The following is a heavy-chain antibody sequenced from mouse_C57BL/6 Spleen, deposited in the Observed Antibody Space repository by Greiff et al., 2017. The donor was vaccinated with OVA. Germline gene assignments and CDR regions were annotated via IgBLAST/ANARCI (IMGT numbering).Heavy chain of an antibody. V-gene: IGHV14-2*01. CDR3: ASGVLKNFFAY. Sequence: EVHLVESGAELVKPGASVKLSCTASGFNIKDYYMHWVKQRTEQGLEWIGRIDPEDGETKYAPKFQGKATITADTSSNTAYLQLSSLTSEDTAVYYCASGVLKNFFAYWGQGTLVTVSA. CDR1: GFNIKDYY. D-gene: IGHD1-3*01. J-gene: IGHJ3*01. CDR2: IDPEDGET.